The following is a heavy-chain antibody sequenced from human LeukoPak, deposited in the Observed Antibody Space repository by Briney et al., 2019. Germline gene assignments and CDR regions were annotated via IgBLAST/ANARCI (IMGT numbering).Heavy chain of an antibody. CDR2: IWYGGSDK. CDR3: ATAPSGSGTFLDY. CDR1: GFTLSSYG. V-gene: IGHV3-33*01. D-gene: IGHD3-10*01. Sequence: GGSLRLSCAASGFTLSSYGMHWVRQAPGKGLEWVSVIWYGGSDKYYADSVKGRFTISRDNSTNTLYLQMNSLRAEDTAVYYCATAPSGSGTFLDYWGQGTLVTVSS. J-gene: IGHJ4*02.